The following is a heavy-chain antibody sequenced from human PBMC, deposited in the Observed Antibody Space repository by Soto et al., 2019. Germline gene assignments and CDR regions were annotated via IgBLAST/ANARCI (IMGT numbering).Heavy chain of an antibody. J-gene: IGHJ6*02. CDR2: ISPFNGNT. CDR3: ARDQSFDRSYYYGIDV. V-gene: IGHV1-18*01. Sequence: QIQLVQSGAEVKKPGASVKVSCKTSGYSFTSYGIGWVRQAPGQGLEWMGWISPFNGNTYYPQKFQGRVTMTTDTPTSTVYMELRGLRSDDTALYYCARDQSFDRSYYYGIDVWGHGTTVTVSS. CDR1: GYSFTSYG.